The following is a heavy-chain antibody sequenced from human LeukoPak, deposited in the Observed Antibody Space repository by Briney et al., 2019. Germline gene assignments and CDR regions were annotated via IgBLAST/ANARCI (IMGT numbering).Heavy chain of an antibody. D-gene: IGHD3-9*01. J-gene: IGHJ4*02. CDR1: GFTFSSYA. Sequence: GGSLRLSCAASGFTFSSYAMSWVRQAPGKGLEWVSAISGSGGSTYYADSVKGRFTISRDNSKNTLYLQMNSLRAEDTAAYYCARGSGYDILTGYSNFDYWGQGTLVTVSS. V-gene: IGHV3-23*01. CDR3: ARGSGYDILTGYSNFDY. CDR2: ISGSGGST.